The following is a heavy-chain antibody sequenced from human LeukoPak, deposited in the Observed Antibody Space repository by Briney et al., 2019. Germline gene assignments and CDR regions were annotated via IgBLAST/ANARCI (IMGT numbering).Heavy chain of an antibody. CDR2: ISYEGSTE. CDR3: ARGVYYDFWSGYSY. V-gene: IGHV3-33*05. Sequence: GGSLRLSCAASGFTFNSHAMHWVRQAPGKGLEWVAFISYEGSTEYYAESVKGRFTVSRDNSKNTLYLQMNSLRAEDTAVYYCARGVYYDFWSGYSYWGQGTLVTVSS. D-gene: IGHD3-3*01. CDR1: GFTFNSHA. J-gene: IGHJ4*02.